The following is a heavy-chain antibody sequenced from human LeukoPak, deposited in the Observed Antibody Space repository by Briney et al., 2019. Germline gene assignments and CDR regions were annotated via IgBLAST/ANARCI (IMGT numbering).Heavy chain of an antibody. J-gene: IGHJ5*02. CDR1: GFSLSNHA. CDR3: ARGVGKWKLLPLDL. Sequence: GESLRLSCAAFGFSLSNHAVHWVRQAPGKGLEWVTIISHHGSTTHYADSVQGRFTISRDNSKNTVFLQMSSLRRDDTAVYYCARGVGKWKLLPLDLWGRGALVTVSS. CDR2: ISHHGSTT. D-gene: IGHD1-26*01. V-gene: IGHV3-30*04.